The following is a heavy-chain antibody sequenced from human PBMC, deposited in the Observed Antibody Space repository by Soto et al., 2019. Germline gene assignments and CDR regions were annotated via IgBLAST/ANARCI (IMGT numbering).Heavy chain of an antibody. D-gene: IGHD2-2*02. CDR2: ISAYNGNT. J-gene: IGHJ3*02. CDR3: ARDIPYVVPPPNDAFDI. CDR1: GYTFTSYG. V-gene: IGHV1-18*01. Sequence: ASVKVSCKASGYTFTSYGISWVRQAPGLGLEWMGWISAYNGNTNYAQKLQGRVTMTTDTSTSTAYMELRSLRSDDTAVYYCARDIPYVVPPPNDAFDIWGQGTMVTVSS.